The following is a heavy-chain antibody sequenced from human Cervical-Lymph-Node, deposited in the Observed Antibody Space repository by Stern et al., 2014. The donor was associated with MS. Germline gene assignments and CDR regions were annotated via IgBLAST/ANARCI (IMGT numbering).Heavy chain of an antibody. Sequence: QVQLVESGSGQAKPSQTLSLTCAVSGGSISSGGSSWNWIRQPPGKGLEWIGFIYHSGSTYYNPSLKGRVFISVDTSQNKFALNLGSGTAADTAVYYCARGGVIYTQDRNGFDVWGQGTMVTVSS. V-gene: IGHV4-30-2*01. D-gene: IGHD2-21*01. J-gene: IGHJ3*01. CDR3: ARGGVIYTQDRNGFDV. CDR1: GGSISSGGSS. CDR2: IYHSGST.